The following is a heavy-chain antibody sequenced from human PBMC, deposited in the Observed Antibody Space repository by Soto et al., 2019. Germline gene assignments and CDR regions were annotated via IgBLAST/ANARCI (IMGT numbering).Heavy chain of an antibody. CDR3: AGGVSAGVDC. V-gene: IGHV1-8*01. Sequence: QVQLVQSGAEVREPGASVKVSCKASGYSFTSLDINWVRQTAGQGLEWMGWMQPSTGSTGYAQKFQGRVTMTRDTSINTAYMELTILPPQDTAFYYCAGGVSAGVDCWGQGDLGTDSS. D-gene: IGHD1-26*01. J-gene: IGHJ4*02. CDR1: GYSFTSLD. CDR2: MQPSTGST.